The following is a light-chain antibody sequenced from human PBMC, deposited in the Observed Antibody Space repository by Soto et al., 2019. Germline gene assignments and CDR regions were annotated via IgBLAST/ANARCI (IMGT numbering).Light chain of an antibody. CDR1: QGIGSR. CDR2: TAS. Sequence: DIQLTQSPSFLSASVGDRVTITCRASQGIGSRLVWYQQKPGKAPKLLIYTASTLQTGVPSRFSGSGSGTEFTLTISSLQPEDFATYYCQQRNNYPITFGQGTRLEIK. J-gene: IGKJ5*01. CDR3: QQRNNYPIT. V-gene: IGKV1-9*01.